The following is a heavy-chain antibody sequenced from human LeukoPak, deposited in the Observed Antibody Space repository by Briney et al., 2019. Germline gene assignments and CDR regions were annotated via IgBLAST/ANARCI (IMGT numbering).Heavy chain of an antibody. J-gene: IGHJ3*02. Sequence: SVKVSCKASGGTFSSYAISWVRQAPGQGLESMGGIIPIFGTANYAQKFQGRVTITADESTSTAYMELSSLRSEDTAVYYCARFPFQEMAAFDIWGQGTMVTVSS. V-gene: IGHV1-69*13. CDR3: ARFPFQEMAAFDI. CDR1: GGTFSSYA. D-gene: IGHD5-24*01. CDR2: IIPIFGTA.